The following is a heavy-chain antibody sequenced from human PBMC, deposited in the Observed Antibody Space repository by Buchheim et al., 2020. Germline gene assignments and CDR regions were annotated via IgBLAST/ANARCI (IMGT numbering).Heavy chain of an antibody. J-gene: IGHJ4*02. V-gene: IGHV1-18*04. CDR2: IDTYNDTT. Sequence: QVQLVQSGAEVKKPGASVKVSCKASGYTFTNYGVSWVRQAPGQGLEWMGWIDTYNDTTNYAQKLQGRVTMTTETPTDTAYMELRSLMSDDTAVYYCASSPGGQNTRLLLFWGQGTL. CDR3: ASSPGGQNTRLLLF. CDR1: GYTFTNYG. D-gene: IGHD2-15*01.